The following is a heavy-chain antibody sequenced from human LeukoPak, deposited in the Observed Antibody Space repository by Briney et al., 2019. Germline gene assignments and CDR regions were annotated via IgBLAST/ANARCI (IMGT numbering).Heavy chain of an antibody. CDR1: GFTFSSYW. CDR2: IKEDGTNK. D-gene: IGHD2-8*01. J-gene: IGHJ3*02. Sequence: PGGSLRLSCAGSGFTFSSYWMSWVRQAPGEGLEWAANIKEDGTNKYYVGSVRGRFTISRDNAKDSLYLQMNSLRADDTAMYYCAREARGTRAAFDIWGQGTMVTVFS. CDR3: AREARGTRAAFDI. V-gene: IGHV3-7*01.